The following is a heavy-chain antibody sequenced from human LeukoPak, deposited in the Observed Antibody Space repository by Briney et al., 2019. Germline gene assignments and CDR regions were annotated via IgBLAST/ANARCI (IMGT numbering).Heavy chain of an antibody. CDR2: ISAYNGNT. V-gene: IGHV1-18*01. CDR3: ARASRDYYDSSGFDY. CDR1: GYTFTSYG. D-gene: IGHD3-22*01. Sequence: ASVKVSCKASGYTFTSYGISWVRQAPGQGLEWMGWISAYNGNTNYAQKLQGRVTMTTDTSTSTAYMELSRLRSEDTAVYYCARASRDYYDSSGFDYWGQGTLVTVSS. J-gene: IGHJ4*02.